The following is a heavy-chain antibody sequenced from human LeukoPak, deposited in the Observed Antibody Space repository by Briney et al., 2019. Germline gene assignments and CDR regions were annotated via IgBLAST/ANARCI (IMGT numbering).Heavy chain of an antibody. V-gene: IGHV3-48*02. J-gene: IGHJ5*02. D-gene: IGHD1-26*01. CDR3: ARVGATGVNNWFDP. Sequence: GGTLRLSCAASGFAFSSYSMNWLRQAPGKGLQRVSFITSDSNIIHYADSVKGRFTISRDNAKNSLFLQVNSLRDEDTAVYYCARVGATGVNNWFDPWGQGTLVTVSS. CDR2: ITSDSNII. CDR1: GFAFSSYS.